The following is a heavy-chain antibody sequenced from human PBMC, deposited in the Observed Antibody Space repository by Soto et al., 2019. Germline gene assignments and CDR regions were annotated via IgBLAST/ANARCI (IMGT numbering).Heavy chain of an antibody. CDR3: SRASYGHGFDI. J-gene: IGHJ3*02. V-gene: IGHV3-72*01. D-gene: IGHD4-17*01. CDR1: GYTFSDHY. CDR2: IRNRGGGYIT. Sequence: MQLVESGGDLVQPGGSLKLSCVGSGYTFSDHYMDWVRQAPGKGLEWVGRIRNRGGGYITQYAAPVRDRFTVSRDDSNDSLYLQKNSLKIEDTAVYYCSRASYGHGFDIWGQGTVVTVSS.